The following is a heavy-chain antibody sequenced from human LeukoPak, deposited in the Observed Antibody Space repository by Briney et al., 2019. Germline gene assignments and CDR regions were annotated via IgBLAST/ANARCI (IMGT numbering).Heavy chain of an antibody. J-gene: IGHJ6*01. CDR1: GFNFSSYT. Sequence: GGSLRLSCAASGFNFSSYTMNWVRQAPGKGLEWVSYISSSSNYIYYADSVKGRFTISRDNAENSLYLQMNSLRAEDTAVYYCARGSEGYCSGGGCYYGMDVWGQGTTVTVSS. V-gene: IGHV3-21*01. D-gene: IGHD2-15*01. CDR3: ARGSEGYCSGGGCYYGMDV. CDR2: ISSSSNYI.